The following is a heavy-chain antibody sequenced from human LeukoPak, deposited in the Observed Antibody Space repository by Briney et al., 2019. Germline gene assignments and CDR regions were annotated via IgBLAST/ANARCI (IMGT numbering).Heavy chain of an antibody. D-gene: IGHD6-19*01. CDR3: ARVISSGWYLVDY. CDR2: ISSSSSTI. J-gene: IGHJ4*02. CDR1: GFTFSSYS. V-gene: IGHV3-48*01. Sequence: GGSLRLSCAASGFTFSSYSMNWVRQAPGKGLEWVSYISSSSSTIYYADSVKGRFTISRDNAKNSLYLQMNSLRAEDTAVYYCARVISSGWYLVDYWGQGTLVTDSS.